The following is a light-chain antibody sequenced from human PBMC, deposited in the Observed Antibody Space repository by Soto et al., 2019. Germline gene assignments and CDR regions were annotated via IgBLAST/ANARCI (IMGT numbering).Light chain of an antibody. CDR2: DTS. Sequence: EILLTQFPATLSLSAGDSATLSCRASRTSSSYLAWYQHKPGQAPRLLIYDTSSRATGIPARFSGSGSGTDFTLTISSLEPEDFAVYYCHQRSNWPLTFGGGTKVDIK. J-gene: IGKJ4*01. CDR1: RTSSSY. CDR3: HQRSNWPLT. V-gene: IGKV3-11*01.